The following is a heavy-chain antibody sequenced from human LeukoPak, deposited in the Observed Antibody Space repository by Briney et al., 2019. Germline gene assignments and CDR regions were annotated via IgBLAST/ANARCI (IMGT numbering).Heavy chain of an antibody. CDR3: ARDSYMAAADTWFDP. V-gene: IGHV1-3*01. J-gene: IGHJ5*02. D-gene: IGHD6-13*01. Sequence: ASVKVSCKASGYTFTTYTMHWVRQAPGQRLEWMGWINSGNGNTKYSQKFQGRVTITRDTSASTAYMEVTSLRSEDTAVYYCARDSYMAAADTWFDPWGLGTLVTVSS. CDR1: GYTFTTYT. CDR2: INSGNGNT.